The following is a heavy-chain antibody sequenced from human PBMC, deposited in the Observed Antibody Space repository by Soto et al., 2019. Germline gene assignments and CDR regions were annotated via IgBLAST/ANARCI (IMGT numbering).Heavy chain of an antibody. V-gene: IGHV3-30-3*01. J-gene: IGHJ4*02. CDR3: ARDIYRHTAMVYFKAYYFDY. CDR2: ISYDGSNK. CDR1: GFTFSSYA. Sequence: GGSLRLSCAASGFTFSSYAMHWVRQAPGKGLEWVAVISYDGSNKYYADSVKGRFTISRDNSKNTLYLQMNSLRAEDTAVYYCARDIYRHTAMVYFKAYYFDYWGQGTLVTVSS. D-gene: IGHD5-18*01.